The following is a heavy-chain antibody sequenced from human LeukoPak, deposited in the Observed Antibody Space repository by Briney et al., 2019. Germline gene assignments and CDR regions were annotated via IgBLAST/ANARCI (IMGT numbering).Heavy chain of an antibody. CDR2: LYSDGNT. V-gene: IGHV3-53*01. CDR3: ARGVEPLAANTLAY. Sequence: GGSLRLSCAASGFTVITNDMSWVRQAPGKGLGWVSVLYSDGNTKYADSVQGRFTISRDNSKNTLYLEMNSLSPDDTAVYYCARGVEPLAANTLAYWGQGTLVTVS. CDR1: GFTVITND. D-gene: IGHD1-14*01. J-gene: IGHJ4*02.